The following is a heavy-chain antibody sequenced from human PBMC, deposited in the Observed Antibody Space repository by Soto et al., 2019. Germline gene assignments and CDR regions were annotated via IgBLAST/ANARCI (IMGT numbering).Heavy chain of an antibody. CDR2: ISYDGTDK. CDR1: GFTFSSYG. D-gene: IGHD2-15*01. CDR3: EKDIISGSSYYFYVMHA. J-gene: IGHJ6*02. Sequence: GASLRLSCAASGFTFSSYGIHWVRQAPGKGLELLAVISYDGTDKYYADSVKGRFTISRDNSKNTLYLQINSLRAEDTAVDHCEKDIISGSSYYFYVMHAWGPG. V-gene: IGHV3-30*18.